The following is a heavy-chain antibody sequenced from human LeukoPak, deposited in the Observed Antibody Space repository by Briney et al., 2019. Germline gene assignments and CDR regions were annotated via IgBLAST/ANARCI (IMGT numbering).Heavy chain of an antibody. J-gene: IGHJ4*02. D-gene: IGHD6-13*01. Sequence: ASVKVSCKASGGTFSSYAISWVRQAPGQGLEWMGGIIPIFGTANYAQKFQGRVTITTDESTSTAYMELSSLRSEDTAVYYCARKAAAGTWFDYWGQETLVTVSS. V-gene: IGHV1-69*05. CDR3: ARKAAAGTWFDY. CDR2: IIPIFGTA. CDR1: GGTFSSYA.